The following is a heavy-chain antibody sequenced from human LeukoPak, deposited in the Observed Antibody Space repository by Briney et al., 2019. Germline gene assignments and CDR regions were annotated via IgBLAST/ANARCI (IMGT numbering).Heavy chain of an antibody. V-gene: IGHV3-74*01. CDR1: GFTFSSHW. J-gene: IGHJ5*02. CDR3: TKSDWFDP. D-gene: IGHD3-3*01. CDR2: IKNDGSIT. Sequence: HPGGSLRLSCAASGFTFSSHWMHWVRQAPGKGLVWLSRIKNDGSITSYADSVKGRFTISRDNAKNTLYLQMNSLRVEDTAVYYCTKSDWFDPWGQGTLVTVSS.